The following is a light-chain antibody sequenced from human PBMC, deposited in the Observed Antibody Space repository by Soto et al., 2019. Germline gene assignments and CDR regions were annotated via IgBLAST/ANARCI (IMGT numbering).Light chain of an antibody. CDR1: QSVSSSY. V-gene: IGKV3-20*01. CDR3: QQYGSSPWT. J-gene: IGKJ1*01. CDR2: GAS. Sequence: EIVLTQSPGTLSLSPGERATLSCRASQSVSSSYLAWYQQKPGLAPRLLMYGASSRATGIPDRFIGSGSGTDFNHTVSRLEPEDFAVYYCQQYGSSPWTFGQGTKVEIK.